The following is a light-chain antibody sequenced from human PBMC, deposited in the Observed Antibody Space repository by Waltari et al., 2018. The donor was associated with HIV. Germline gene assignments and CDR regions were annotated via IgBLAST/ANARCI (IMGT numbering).Light chain of an antibody. Sequence: VMTQSPGTLSVSPGQRATLSCRASHSVSGNIAWYQQKPGQAPRLLIFAASTRATGVPARFSGSGFGTEFTLSITDLQSEDCATYHCQQYIEWPLTFGQGTKV. J-gene: IGKJ1*01. CDR1: HSVSGN. CDR3: QQYIEWPLT. V-gene: IGKV3-15*01. CDR2: AAS.